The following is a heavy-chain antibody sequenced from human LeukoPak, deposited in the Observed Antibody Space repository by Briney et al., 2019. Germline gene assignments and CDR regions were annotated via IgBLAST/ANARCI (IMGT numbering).Heavy chain of an antibody. CDR1: GFYFTDYA. J-gene: IGHJ4*01. CDR2: VSGKGDTK. Sequence: SGGSLRISCAASGFYFTDYAMSWARQAPGKGLEWLSAVSGKGDTKDYVDSVKGRFTISRDNSRNTVHLQIDNLRTEDTAVYYCARGSTSTAPGWVYWGHGTPVTVSS. CDR3: ARGSTSTAPGWVY. V-gene: IGHV3-23*01. D-gene: IGHD2-21*02.